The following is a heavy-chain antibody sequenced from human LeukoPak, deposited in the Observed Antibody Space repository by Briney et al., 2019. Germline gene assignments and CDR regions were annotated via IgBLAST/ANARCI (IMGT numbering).Heavy chain of an antibody. V-gene: IGHV1-69*04. Sequence: ASVKVSCKASGGTFSSYAISWVRQAPGQGLEWMGRIIPILGIANYAQKLQGRVTITADKSTSTAYMELSSLRSEDTAVYYCASARTYSSSWGDFDYWGQGTLVTVSS. D-gene: IGHD6-13*01. CDR3: ASARTYSSSWGDFDY. CDR1: GGTFSSYA. J-gene: IGHJ4*02. CDR2: IIPILGIA.